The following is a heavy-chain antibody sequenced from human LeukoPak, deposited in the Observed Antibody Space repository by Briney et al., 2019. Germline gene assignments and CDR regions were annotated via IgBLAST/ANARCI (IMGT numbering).Heavy chain of an antibody. D-gene: IGHD3-3*01. V-gene: IGHV1-69*02. CDR3: ARGTYDFWSGYYTFWFDP. J-gene: IGHJ5*02. Sequence: SVKVSCKASGGTFSSYTISWVRQAPGQGLEWMGRIVPILGIANYAQKFQGRVTITADKSTSTAYMELSSLRSEDTAVYYCARGTYDFWSGYYTFWFDPWGQGTLVTVSS. CDR2: IVPILGIA. CDR1: GGTFSSYT.